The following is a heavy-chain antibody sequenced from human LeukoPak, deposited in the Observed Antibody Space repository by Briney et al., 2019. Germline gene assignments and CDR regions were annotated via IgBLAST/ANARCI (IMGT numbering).Heavy chain of an antibody. CDR3: ARTPRYCSGGSCYSKFDY. D-gene: IGHD2-15*01. CDR1: GGSISIGTYY. V-gene: IGHV4-61*09. Sequence: PSETLSLTCTVSGGSISIGTYYWSWIRQPAGKGLEWIGHNYTSGSTNYNPSLKSRVTISVDTSKKQFSLKLTSVTAADTAVYYCARTPRYCSGGSCYSKFDYWGQGTLVTVS. CDR2: NYTSGST. J-gene: IGHJ4*02.